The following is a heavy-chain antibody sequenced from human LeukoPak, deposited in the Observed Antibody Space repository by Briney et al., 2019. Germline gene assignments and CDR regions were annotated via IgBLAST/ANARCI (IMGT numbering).Heavy chain of an antibody. CDR2: IKQDGSEK. J-gene: IGHJ4*02. V-gene: IGHV3-7*01. CDR3: AKDLPAAYFDY. Sequence: GGSLRLSCAASGFTFSSYWMSWVRQAPGKGLEWVANIKQDGSEKYYVDSVKGRFTISRDNSKNTLDLQMNSLRAEDTAVYYCAKDLPAAYFDYWGQGTLVTVSS. D-gene: IGHD2-2*01. CDR1: GFTFSSYW.